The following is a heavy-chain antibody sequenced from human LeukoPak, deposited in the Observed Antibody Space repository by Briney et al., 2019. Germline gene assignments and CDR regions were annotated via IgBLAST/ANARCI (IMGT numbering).Heavy chain of an antibody. D-gene: IGHD6-19*01. J-gene: IGHJ5*02. CDR3: ARDSSGWYRWFDL. CDR1: GHTFTSYD. V-gene: IGHV1-8*01. CDR2: MNPNSGNT. Sequence: ASVKVSCKASGHTFTSYDINWVRQATGQGLEWMGWMNPNSGNTGYAQKFQGRVTMTRDTSISTAYMELSSLTSDDTAVYYCARDSSGWYRWFDLWGQGTLVTVSS.